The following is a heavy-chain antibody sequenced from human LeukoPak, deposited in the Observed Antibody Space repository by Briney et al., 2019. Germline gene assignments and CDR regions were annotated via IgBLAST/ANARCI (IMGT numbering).Heavy chain of an antibody. CDR2: INPNSGGT. CDR1: GYTFTCYY. J-gene: IGHJ4*02. V-gene: IGHV1-2*02. CDR3: ASSRGYSYNFDY. D-gene: IGHD5-18*01. Sequence: ASVKVSCKASGYTFTCYYMHWVRQAPGQGLEWMGWINPNSGGTNYAQKFQGRVTMTRDTSISTAYMELSRLRSDDTAVYYCASSRGYSYNFDYWGQGTLVTVSS.